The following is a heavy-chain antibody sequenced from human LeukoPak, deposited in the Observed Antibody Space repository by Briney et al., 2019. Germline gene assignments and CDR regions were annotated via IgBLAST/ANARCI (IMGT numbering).Heavy chain of an antibody. CDR2: ISGSGGST. Sequence: GGSLRLSCAASRFTFSSSAMSWVRQAPGKGLEWVSAISGSGGSTYYADSVKGRFTISRDNSKNTLYLQMNSLRAEDTAVYYCANPPVLPYYYDSSGYTPRDYWGQGTLVTVSS. CDR1: RFTFSSSA. D-gene: IGHD3-22*01. CDR3: ANPPVLPYYYDSSGYTPRDY. V-gene: IGHV3-23*01. J-gene: IGHJ4*02.